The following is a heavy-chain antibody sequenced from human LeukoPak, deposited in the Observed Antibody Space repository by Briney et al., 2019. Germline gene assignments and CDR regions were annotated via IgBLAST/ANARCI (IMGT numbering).Heavy chain of an antibody. CDR3: ARYSSGWSLDY. CDR1: GFTFSSYG. V-gene: IGHV3-33*08. J-gene: IGHJ4*02. CDR2: IWYDGSNK. Sequence: PGRSLRLSCAASGFTFSSYGMHWVRQAPGKGLEWVAVIWYDGSNKYYADSVKGRFTISRDNFKNTLYLQMNSLRAEDTAVYYCARYSSGWSLDYWGQGTLVTVSS. D-gene: IGHD6-19*01.